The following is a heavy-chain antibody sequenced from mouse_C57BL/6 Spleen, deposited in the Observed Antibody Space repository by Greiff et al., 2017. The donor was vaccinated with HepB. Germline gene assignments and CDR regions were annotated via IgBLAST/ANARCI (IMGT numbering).Heavy chain of an antibody. CDR2: INPNNGGT. D-gene: IGHD2-3*01. J-gene: IGHJ3*01. Sequence: VQLKHSGPELVKPGASVKISCKASGYTFTDYYMNWVEQSHGKSLEWIGDINPNNGGTSYNQKFKSKATLTVDKSSSTAYMELRGLTSEDSAVYYCARGGGYYRGFAYWGQGTLVTVSA. CDR1: GYTFTDYY. V-gene: IGHV1-26*01. CDR3: ARGGGYYRGFAY.